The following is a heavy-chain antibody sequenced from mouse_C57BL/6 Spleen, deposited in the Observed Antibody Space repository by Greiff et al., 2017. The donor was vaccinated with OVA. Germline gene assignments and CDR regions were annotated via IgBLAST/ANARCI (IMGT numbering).Heavy chain of an antibody. CDR1: GFSLTSYG. D-gene: IGHD1-1*01. Sequence: VKLMESGPGLVQPSQSLSITCTVSGFSLTSYGVHWVRQSPGKGLEWLGVIWSGGSTDYNAAFISRLSISKDNSKSQVFFKMNSLQADDTAIYYCARTRLSSKYAMDYWGQGTSVTVSS. CDR3: ARTRLSSKYAMDY. V-gene: IGHV2-2*01. CDR2: IWSGGST. J-gene: IGHJ4*01.